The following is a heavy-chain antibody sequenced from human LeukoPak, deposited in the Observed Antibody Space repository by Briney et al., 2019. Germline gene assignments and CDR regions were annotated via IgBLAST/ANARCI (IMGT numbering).Heavy chain of an antibody. J-gene: IGHJ2*01. CDR2: INSDGSWT. CDR1: GSYW. V-gene: IGHV3-74*01. D-gene: IGHD1-26*01. Sequence: PGGSLRLSCAASGSYWMHWVRQAPGKGLVWVSHINSDGSWTSYADSVKGRFTISRDSSKNTLFLQMNTLRAEDTAIYYCAKDRTVGASYWYFDLWGRGTLVTVSS. CDR3: AKDRTVGASYWYFDL.